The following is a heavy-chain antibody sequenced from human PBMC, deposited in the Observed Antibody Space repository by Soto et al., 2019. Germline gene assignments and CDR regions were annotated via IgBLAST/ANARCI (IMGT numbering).Heavy chain of an antibody. J-gene: IGHJ5*02. CDR3: ARDGRSGRWFDP. CDR1: GGSISSGGYY. D-gene: IGHD1-1*01. CDR2: IYYSGST. Sequence: SETLSLTCTVSGGSISSGGYYWSWIRQHPGKGLEWIGYIYYSGSTYYNPSLKSRVTISVDTSKNQFSLKLSSVTAADTAVYYCARDGRSGRWFDPWGRGTLVTVSS. V-gene: IGHV4-31*03.